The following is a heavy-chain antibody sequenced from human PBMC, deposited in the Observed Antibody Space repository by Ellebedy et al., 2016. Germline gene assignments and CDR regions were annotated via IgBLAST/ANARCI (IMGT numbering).Heavy chain of an antibody. V-gene: IGHV4-59*01. D-gene: IGHD4-23*01. CDR1: GGSISSNY. CDR3: ARITFYGGNSLDAFDI. CDR2: IYYSGST. Sequence: SETLSLTXSVSGGSISSNYWSWIRQPPGKGLEWIGYIYYSGSTNYNPSLKSRVTISVDTSKNQFSLKLSSVTAADTAVYYCARITFYGGNSLDAFDIWGQGTMVTVSS. J-gene: IGHJ3*02.